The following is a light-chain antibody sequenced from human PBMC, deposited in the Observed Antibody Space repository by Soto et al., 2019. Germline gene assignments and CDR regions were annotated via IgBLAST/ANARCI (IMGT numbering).Light chain of an antibody. Sequence: EIVMTQSPATLSVSPGERATLSCRASQNIDNNLAWYQQKLGQTPRLLIYGASTRATGAPARFSGSGSGTDFSLAISSLLSEDFAVYYCQQYYYWPANSFGQGTKLEIK. CDR2: GAS. CDR3: QQYYYWPANS. V-gene: IGKV3-15*01. J-gene: IGKJ2*03. CDR1: QNIDNN.